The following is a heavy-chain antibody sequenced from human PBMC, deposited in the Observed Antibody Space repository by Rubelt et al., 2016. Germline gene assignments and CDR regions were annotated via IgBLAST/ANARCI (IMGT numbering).Heavy chain of an antibody. D-gene: IGHD3-16*01. CDR2: IYYSGST. J-gene: IGHJ4*02. Sequence: QLQLQESGPGLVKPSETLSLTCTVSGGSISSSSYYWGWIRQPPGKGLEWIGSIYYSGSTYYNPSLKSRVTISVDTSKNQFSLKLSSVTAADTAGYYCARGSRQGGAVTVSYYFDYWGQGTLVTVSS. V-gene: IGHV4-39*07. CDR3: ARGSRQGGAVTVSYYFDY. CDR1: GGSISSSSYY.